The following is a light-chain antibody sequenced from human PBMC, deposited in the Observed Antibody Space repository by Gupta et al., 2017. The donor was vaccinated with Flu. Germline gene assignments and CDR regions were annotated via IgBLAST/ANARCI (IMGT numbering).Light chain of an antibody. CDR2: LGS. CDR3: RQALQTPRT. Sequence: DIVMTQSPLSLPVTPGEPASISCRSSQSLLHSNGYNYLDWYLQKPGQSPQLLIYLGSNRASGVPDRFSGSGSGTDFTLKISRVEAEDVGVYYCRQALQTPRTFGQGTQVEIK. CDR1: QSLLHSNGYNY. J-gene: IGKJ5*01. V-gene: IGKV2-28*01.